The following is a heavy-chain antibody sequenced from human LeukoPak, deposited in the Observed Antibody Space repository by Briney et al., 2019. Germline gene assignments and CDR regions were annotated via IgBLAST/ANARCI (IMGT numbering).Heavy chain of an antibody. D-gene: IGHD4-11*01. V-gene: IGHV4-34*01. CDR1: GGSSSGYY. J-gene: IGHJ5*02. CDR2: INHSGST. CDR3: ARGGNAIRFDYIASNWFDP. Sequence: SETLSLTCAVYGGSSSGYYWSWIRQPPGKGLEWIGEINHSGSTNYNPSLKSRVTIPVDTSKNQFSLKLSSVTAADTAVYYCARGGNAIRFDYIASNWFDPWGQGTLVTVSS.